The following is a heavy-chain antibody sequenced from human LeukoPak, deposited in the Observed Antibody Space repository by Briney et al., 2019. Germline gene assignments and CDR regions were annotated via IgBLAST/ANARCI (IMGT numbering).Heavy chain of an antibody. D-gene: IGHD3-10*01. Sequence: SXTLSLTCAVYGGSFSGYYWSWIRQPPGKGLEWIGEINHSGSTNYNPSLKSRVTISVDTSKNQFSLKLSSVTAADTAVYYCARGVRGVIRYFDYWGQGTLVTVSS. V-gene: IGHV4-34*01. CDR3: ARGVRGVIRYFDY. CDR1: GGSFSGYY. CDR2: INHSGST. J-gene: IGHJ4*02.